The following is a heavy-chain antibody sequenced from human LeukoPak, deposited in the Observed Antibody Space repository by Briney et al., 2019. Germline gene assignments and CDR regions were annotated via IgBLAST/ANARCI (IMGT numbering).Heavy chain of an antibody. Sequence: GGSLRLSCAASGFTFDDYAMHWVRQAPGKGLEWVSGISWNSGSIGYADSVKGRFTISRDNSKNTLYLQMNSLRADDTAVYYCAKVDSDYGPADYYYSYGMDVWGQGTTVTVSS. CDR1: GFTFDDYA. J-gene: IGHJ6*02. CDR2: ISWNSGSI. V-gene: IGHV3-9*01. D-gene: IGHD3-10*01. CDR3: AKVDSDYGPADYYYSYGMDV.